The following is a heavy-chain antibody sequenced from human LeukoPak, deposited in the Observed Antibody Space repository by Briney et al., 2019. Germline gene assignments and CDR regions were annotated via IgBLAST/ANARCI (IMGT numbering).Heavy chain of an antibody. CDR3: AKSIVPLRLLDVRIYMDV. D-gene: IGHD3-3*01. J-gene: IGHJ6*03. CDR2: ISGSGGST. V-gene: IGHV3-23*01. CDR1: GFTFSSYA. Sequence: GGSLRLSCAASGFTFSSYAMSWVRQAPGKGLEWVSAISGSGGSTYYADSVKGRFTISRDNSKNTLYLQMNSLRAEDTAVYYCAKSIVPLRLLDVRIYMDVWGKGTTVTVSS.